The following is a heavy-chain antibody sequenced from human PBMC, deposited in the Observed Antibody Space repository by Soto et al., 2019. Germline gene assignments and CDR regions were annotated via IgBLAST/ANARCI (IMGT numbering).Heavy chain of an antibody. J-gene: IGHJ6*02. Sequence: PGGSLTDSWATSGVTFSSYWMHSFLQAPGKGLVWVSRSNSDGSSTSYADSVKGRFTISRDNAKNTLYLQMHSPRAEATAGYDCASFVVVLTIYYYYRLEDSCPAPTVSV. V-gene: IGHV3-74*01. D-gene: IGHD3-3*01. CDR1: GVTFSSYW. CDR3: ASFVVVLTIYYYYRLED. CDR2: SNSDGSST.